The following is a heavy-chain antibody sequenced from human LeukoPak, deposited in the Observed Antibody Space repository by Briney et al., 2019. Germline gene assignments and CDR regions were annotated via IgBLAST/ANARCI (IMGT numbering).Heavy chain of an antibody. D-gene: IGHD2-2*01. V-gene: IGHV1-24*01. J-gene: IGHJ3*02. CDR2: FDPEDGET. CDR1: GYTLTELS. CDR3: ATDKGSGFRYQLLWDAFDI. Sequence: ASVKVSCKVSGYTLTELSMHWVRQAPGKGLEWMGGFDPEDGETIYAQKFQGRVTMTEDTSTGTAYMELSSLRSEDTAVYYCATDKGSGFRYQLLWDAFDIWGQGTMVTVSS.